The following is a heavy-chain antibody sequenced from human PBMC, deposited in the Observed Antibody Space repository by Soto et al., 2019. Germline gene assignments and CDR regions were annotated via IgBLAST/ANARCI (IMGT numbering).Heavy chain of an antibody. V-gene: IGHV3-23*01. CDR2: ISGSGGST. J-gene: IGHJ1*01. Sequence: ESGGGLVQPGGSLRLSCAASGFTFSSYAMSWVRQAPGKGLEWVSAISGSGGSTYYADSVKGRFTISRDNSKNTLYLQMNSLRAEDTAVYYCARSLSSSWYAEYFQHWGQGTLVTVSS. CDR1: GFTFSSYA. D-gene: IGHD6-13*01. CDR3: ARSLSSSWYAEYFQH.